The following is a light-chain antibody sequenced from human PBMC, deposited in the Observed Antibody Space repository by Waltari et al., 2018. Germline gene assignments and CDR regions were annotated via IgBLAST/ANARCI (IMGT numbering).Light chain of an antibody. J-gene: IGKJ1*01. V-gene: IGKV1-5*03. CDR2: ATS. Sequence: DIQGTQSPSTLPASLGDRVSMTCRNSQNIDHWLAWYQQQPGKAPKLLISATSVLEKGIPSRFSGSRSGTEFTLTITGLQPDDLATYCCQQYDTHWTFGQGTKVEIK. CDR3: QQYDTHWT. CDR1: QNIDHW.